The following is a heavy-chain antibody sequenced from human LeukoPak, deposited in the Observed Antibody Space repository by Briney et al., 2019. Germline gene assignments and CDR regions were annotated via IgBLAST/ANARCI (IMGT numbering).Heavy chain of an antibody. CDR3: ARDVYYYDSSGYYGDAFDI. CDR1: GGSISSYY. CDR2: IYTSGST. Sequence: SETLSLTCTVSGGSISSYYWGWIRQPAGKGLEWIGRIYTSGSTNYNPSLKSRVTMSVDTSKNQFSLKLSSVTAADTAVYYCARDVYYYDSSGYYGDAFDIWGQGTMVTVSS. J-gene: IGHJ3*02. D-gene: IGHD3-22*01. V-gene: IGHV4-4*07.